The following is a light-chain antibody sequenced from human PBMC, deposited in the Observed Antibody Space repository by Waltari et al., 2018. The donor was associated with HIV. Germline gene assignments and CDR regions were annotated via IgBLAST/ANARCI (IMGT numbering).Light chain of an antibody. CDR1: STDVGGYNY. Sequence: QSALTQPASVSGSPGQSITISCTGTSTDVGGYNYVSWYQQTPGKAPRLMIYERSKRPSGVSNRFSGAKSGNTASLTIAGLQAEDEADYYCSSYTSSSLVVFGGGTKLTVL. J-gene: IGLJ2*01. CDR2: ERS. V-gene: IGLV2-14*01. CDR3: SSYTSSSLVV.